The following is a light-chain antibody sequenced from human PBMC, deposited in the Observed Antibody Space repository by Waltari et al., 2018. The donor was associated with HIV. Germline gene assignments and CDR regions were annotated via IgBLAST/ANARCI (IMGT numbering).Light chain of an antibody. CDR3: SSYTSSSTLYV. V-gene: IGLV2-14*01. J-gene: IGLJ1*01. Sequence: QSALTQPASVSGSPGQSIPIPCPGTNSDVGGYNYVSWYQQHPGKAPKLMISEVSNRPSGVTNRFSGSKSGNTASLTISGLQVEDEADYYCSSYTSSSTLYVFGTGTKVTVL. CDR2: EVS. CDR1: NSDVGGYNY.